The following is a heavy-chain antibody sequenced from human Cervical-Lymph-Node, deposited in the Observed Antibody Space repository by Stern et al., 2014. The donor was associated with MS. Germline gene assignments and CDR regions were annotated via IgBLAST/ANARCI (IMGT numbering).Heavy chain of an antibody. J-gene: IGHJ6*02. CDR1: GFRFTSYA. D-gene: IGHD1-1*01. CDR2: IYFVGSRK. CDR3: AKDYNWEEPGDYYGMDV. V-gene: IGHV3-30*18. Sequence: QVQLVQSGGGVVQPGMSLRLSCAASGFRFTSYAMHWVRQAPGKGLEWVAVIYFVGSRKSYAESIKGRLTMSRANSKEPVYPQMESLRPEDTAVDYCAKDYNWEEPGDYYGMDVWGQGTTVTVSS.